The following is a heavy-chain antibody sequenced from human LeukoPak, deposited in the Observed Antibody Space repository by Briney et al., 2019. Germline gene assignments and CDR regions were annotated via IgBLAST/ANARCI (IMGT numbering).Heavy chain of an antibody. J-gene: IGHJ4*02. V-gene: IGHV1-8*01. CDR1: GYTFTSYD. Sequence: ASVKVSCKASGYTFTSYDINSVRQATGQGLEWMGWMNPNSGNTGYAQKFQGRVTMTRNTSISTAYMELSSLRSEDTAVYYCARGLRSGSLLIYWGQGTLVTVSS. D-gene: IGHD1-26*01. CDR3: ARGLRSGSLLIY. CDR2: MNPNSGNT.